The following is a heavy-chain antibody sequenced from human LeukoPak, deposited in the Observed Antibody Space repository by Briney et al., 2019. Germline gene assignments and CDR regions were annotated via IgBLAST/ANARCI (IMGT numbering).Heavy chain of an antibody. D-gene: IGHD3-10*01. V-gene: IGHV4-34*01. CDR2: INHSGST. J-gene: IGHJ4*02. Sequence: SETLSLTCAVYGGSFSGYYWSWIRQPPGQGLEWIGEINHSGSTNYNPSLKSRVTISVDTSKNQFSLKLSSVTAADTAVYYCARGRASKYYGSGSYYTLGSRGFDYWGQGTLVTVSS. CDR1: GGSFSGYY. CDR3: ARGRASKYYGSGSYYTLGSRGFDY.